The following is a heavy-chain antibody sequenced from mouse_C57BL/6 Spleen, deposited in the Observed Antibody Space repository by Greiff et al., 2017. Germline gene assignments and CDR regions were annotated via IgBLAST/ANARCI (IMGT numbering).Heavy chain of an antibody. V-gene: IGHV1-80*01. Sequence: VQRVESGAELVKPGASVKISCKASGYAFSSYWMNWVKQRPGKGLEWIGQIYPGDGDTNYNGKFKGKATLTADKSSSTAYMQLSSLTSEDSAVYFCANYYYGSYFDYWGQGTTLTVSS. CDR2: IYPGDGDT. D-gene: IGHD1-1*01. J-gene: IGHJ2*01. CDR3: ANYYYGSYFDY. CDR1: GYAFSSYW.